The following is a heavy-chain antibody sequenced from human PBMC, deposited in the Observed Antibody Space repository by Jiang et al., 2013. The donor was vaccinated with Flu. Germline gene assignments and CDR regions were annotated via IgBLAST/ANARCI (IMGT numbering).Heavy chain of an antibody. D-gene: IGHD2-8*02. V-gene: IGHV1-18*01. CDR1: GGTFTV. Sequence: GAEVKKPGSSVKVSCKASGGTFTVINWVRQAPGQGLEWMGWISVYNGNTIYARKFQDRVTMTADTSTSSAYMELRSLGSDDTAVYYCARVSGGAPVYYFDYWGQGTLVTVSS. J-gene: IGHJ4*02. CDR3: ARVSGGAPVYYFDY. CDR2: ISVYNGNT.